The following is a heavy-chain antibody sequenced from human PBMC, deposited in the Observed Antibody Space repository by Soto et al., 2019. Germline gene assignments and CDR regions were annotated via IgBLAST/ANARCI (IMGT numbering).Heavy chain of an antibody. CDR1: GFTFSSYW. V-gene: IGHV3-7*01. Sequence: GGSLRLSCAASGFTFSSYWMSWVRQAPEKGLEWVANIKQDGNDLYFVDSVKGRFTISRDNAKNSLYLHMSSLRAEDTGVYYCASTFFGVVTHSSYMDAWGQGTTVTVS. J-gene: IGHJ6*03. CDR2: IKQDGNDL. D-gene: IGHD3-3*01. CDR3: ASTFFGVVTHSSYMDA.